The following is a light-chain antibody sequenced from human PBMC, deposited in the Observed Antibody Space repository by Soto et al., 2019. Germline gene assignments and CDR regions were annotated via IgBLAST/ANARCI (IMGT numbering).Light chain of an antibody. Sequence: ALTQPPSASGSPGQSVTISCTGTSSDVGGYNYVSWYQQHPGKAPKLMIYEVSKRPSGVPDRFSGSKSGNTASLTVSGLQAEDEADYYCSSYAGSSPYVFGTGTKVTVL. CDR2: EVS. J-gene: IGLJ1*01. CDR3: SSYAGSSPYV. V-gene: IGLV2-8*01. CDR1: SSDVGGYNY.